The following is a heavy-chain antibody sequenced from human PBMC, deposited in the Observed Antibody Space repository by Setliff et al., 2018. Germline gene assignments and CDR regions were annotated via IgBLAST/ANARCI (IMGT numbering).Heavy chain of an antibody. CDR3: ARDLHDYVWGTYRYHDAFDI. J-gene: IGHJ3*02. V-gene: IGHV4-39*07. CDR1: GGSISSSSYY. Sequence: PSETLSLTCTVSGGSISSSSYYWGWVRQPPGKGLEWIGSIYYRGSTYYNPSLKSRVTISIDTSKNQFSLKLSSVAAADTAVYYCARDLHDYVWGTYRYHDAFDIWGQGTMVTVSS. D-gene: IGHD3-16*02. CDR2: IYYRGST.